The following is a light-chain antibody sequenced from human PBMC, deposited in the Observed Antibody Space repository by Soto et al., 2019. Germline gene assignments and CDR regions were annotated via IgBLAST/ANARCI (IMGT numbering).Light chain of an antibody. CDR2: GAS. V-gene: IGKV1-27*01. CDR1: QDISNH. Sequence: DFQMAQSPSSLSASIGDRVTITCRASQDISNHLAWYQQKPGNIPKLLIYGASTLQSGVPSRFSGGGSGTDFTLTISSLQPEGVATYYCQHYNSAPYTFGPGTKVDMK. CDR3: QHYNSAPYT. J-gene: IGKJ3*01.